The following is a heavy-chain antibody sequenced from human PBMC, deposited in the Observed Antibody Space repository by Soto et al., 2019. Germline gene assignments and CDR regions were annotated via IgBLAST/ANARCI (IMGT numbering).Heavy chain of an antibody. J-gene: IGHJ4*02. Sequence: QVQLVESGGGVVQPGRSLRLSFAASGFTFSSYGMHWVRQAPGKGLEWVAVIWYDGSNKYYADSVKGRFTISRDNSKNTLYQQMNSLRAQDTAVYYCARDPDYWGQGTLVTVSS. CDR2: IWYDGSNK. CDR3: ARDPDY. CDR1: GFTFSSYG. V-gene: IGHV3-33*01.